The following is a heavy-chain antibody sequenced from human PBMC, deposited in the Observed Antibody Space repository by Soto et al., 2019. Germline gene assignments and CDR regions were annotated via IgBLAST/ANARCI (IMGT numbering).Heavy chain of an antibody. CDR2: IWYDGTQK. Sequence: GGSLRLSCEASGFTFNTYSMHWVRQPPGKGLEWLAAIWYDGTQKYYADSVKGRFIISRDNSKKTLYLEMNSLRAEDTAVYYCARAGGTTVTGLWHFDSWGQGTLVTV. V-gene: IGHV3-33*01. D-gene: IGHD4-17*01. CDR1: GFTFNTYS. CDR3: ARAGGTTVTGLWHFDS. J-gene: IGHJ4*02.